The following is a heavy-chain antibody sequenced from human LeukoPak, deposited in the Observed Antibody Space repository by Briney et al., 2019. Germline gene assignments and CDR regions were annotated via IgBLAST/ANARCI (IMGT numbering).Heavy chain of an antibody. D-gene: IGHD5-24*01. J-gene: IGHJ4*02. CDR1: GFTFSSYS. V-gene: IGHV3-48*04. CDR3: AREGDGYQKPFDY. Sequence: GGSLRLSCAASGFTFSSYSMNWVRQAPGKGLEWVSYISSSSSTIYYADSVKGRFTISRDNAKNSLYLQMNSLRAEDTAVYYCAREGDGYQKPFDYWGQGTLVTVSS. CDR2: ISSSSSTI.